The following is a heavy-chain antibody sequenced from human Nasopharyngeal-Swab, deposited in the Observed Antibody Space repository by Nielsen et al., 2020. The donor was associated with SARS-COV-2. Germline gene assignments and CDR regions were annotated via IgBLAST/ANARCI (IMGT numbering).Heavy chain of an antibody. Sequence: GESLKISCAASGFTFNNYGMHWVRQDTGKGLEWVSTFRSAGDTYYQGSAKGRFTISRDNAKNSLYLQMNSLRAEDTALYYCAKLGGLYDFWSGYYDYMDVWGKGTTVTVSS. J-gene: IGHJ6*03. V-gene: IGHV3-13*01. D-gene: IGHD3-3*01. CDR2: FRSAGDT. CDR1: GFTFNNYG. CDR3: AKLGGLYDFWSGYYDYMDV.